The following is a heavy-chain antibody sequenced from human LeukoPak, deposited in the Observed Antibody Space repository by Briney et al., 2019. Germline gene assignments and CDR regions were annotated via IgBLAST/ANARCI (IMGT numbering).Heavy chain of an antibody. D-gene: IGHD5-12*01. V-gene: IGHV4-61*02. J-gene: IGHJ6*03. CDR1: GGSISSGSYY. Sequence: SETLSLTXTVSGGSISSGSYYWSWIRQPAGKGLEWIGRIYTSGSTNYNPSLKSRVTISVDTSKNQLSLKLSSVTAADTAVYYCASDLSGYSGYAPGGPYYYMDVWGKGTTVTVSS. CDR2: IYTSGST. CDR3: ASDLSGYSGYAPGGPYYYMDV.